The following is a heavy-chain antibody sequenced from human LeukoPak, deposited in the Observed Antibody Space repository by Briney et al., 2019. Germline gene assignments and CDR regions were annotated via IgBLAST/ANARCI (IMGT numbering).Heavy chain of an antibody. Sequence: SETLSLTCTVSGGSISSYYWSWIRQPPGKGLEWIGYIYYTGSTNYNPSLKSRLTISVDTSKNQFSLKLSSVNAADTAVYYCARLGVYYYDSSGYYGRRRYYFDYWGQGTLVTVSS. V-gene: IGHV4-59*01. CDR2: IYYTGST. J-gene: IGHJ4*02. CDR1: GGSISSYY. D-gene: IGHD3-22*01. CDR3: ARLGVYYYDSSGYYGRRRYYFDY.